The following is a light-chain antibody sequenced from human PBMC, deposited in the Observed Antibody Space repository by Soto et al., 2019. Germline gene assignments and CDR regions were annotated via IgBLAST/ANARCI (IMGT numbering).Light chain of an antibody. CDR2: AAS. CDR3: QQTYNTRT. Sequence: DIQMTQSPSSLSASVGDRVTITCRASQSISSYLNWYQQKPGKAPKLLIYAASSLQSGVPSRFSGSGSGTDFPLNISSLQPEDFATYYCQQTYNTRTFGQGTKVEIK. V-gene: IGKV1-39*01. J-gene: IGKJ1*01. CDR1: QSISSY.